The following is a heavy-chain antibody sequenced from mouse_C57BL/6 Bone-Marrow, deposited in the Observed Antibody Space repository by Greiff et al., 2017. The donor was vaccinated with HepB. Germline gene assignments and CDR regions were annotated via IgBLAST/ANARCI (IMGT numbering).Heavy chain of an antibody. Sequence: EVQGVESGGDLVKPGGSLKLSCAASGFTFSSYGMSWVRQTPDTRLEWVATISSGGSYTYYPDSVKGRFTISRDNAKNTLYLQMSSLKSEDTAMYYCAIPRYPNSAWFAYWGQGTLVTVSA. V-gene: IGHV5-6*01. CDR3: AIPRYPNSAWFAY. D-gene: IGHD2-12*01. CDR2: ISSGGSYT. CDR1: GFTFSSYG. J-gene: IGHJ3*01.